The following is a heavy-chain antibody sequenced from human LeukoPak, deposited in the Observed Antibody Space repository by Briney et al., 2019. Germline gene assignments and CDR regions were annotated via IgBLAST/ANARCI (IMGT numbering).Heavy chain of an antibody. J-gene: IGHJ4*02. Sequence: PGGSLRLSCAASGFTFSTYAMSWVRQAPGTGLEWVSAISGSGGSTYYADSVKGRFTISRDKSKNTLYLQMNSLRAEDTAVYYCAKARGYSGYDSLDYWGQGTLVTVS. CDR3: AKARGYSGYDSLDY. V-gene: IGHV3-23*01. CDR2: ISGSGGST. D-gene: IGHD5-12*01. CDR1: GFTFSTYA.